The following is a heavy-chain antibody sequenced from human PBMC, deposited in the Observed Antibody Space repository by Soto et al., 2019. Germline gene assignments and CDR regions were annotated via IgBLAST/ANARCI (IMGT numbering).Heavy chain of an antibody. Sequence: GASVNVSCTGSGNTFTYVYLHWVRQAPGQALGWMGWITPFNGNTKYAQKFQDRVTFTGDTSLNTAYMELSSLRSGDTAMFYCASGRNDASGYFDYWGQGTLVTVSS. V-gene: IGHV1-45*02. J-gene: IGHJ4*02. CDR3: ASGRNDASGYFDY. CDR1: GNTFTYVY. D-gene: IGHD3-22*01. CDR2: ITPFNGNT.